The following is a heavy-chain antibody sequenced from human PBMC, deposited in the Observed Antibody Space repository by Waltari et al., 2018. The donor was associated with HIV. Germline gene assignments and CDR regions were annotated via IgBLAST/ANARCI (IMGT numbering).Heavy chain of an antibody. CDR2: ISSSGSTI. D-gene: IGHD3-10*01. J-gene: IGHJ3*02. Sequence: EVQVVESGGGLVQPGGSRSRPCAASVFAFSSYDMNSVRQAPGKGLEWVSYISSSGSTIYFADSVKGRFTMSRDNAKNSLYLRMNSLRAEDTAVYYCARAFMIRGTGAFDIWGQGTMVTVSS. CDR3: ARAFMIRGTGAFDI. CDR1: VFAFSSYD. V-gene: IGHV3-48*03.